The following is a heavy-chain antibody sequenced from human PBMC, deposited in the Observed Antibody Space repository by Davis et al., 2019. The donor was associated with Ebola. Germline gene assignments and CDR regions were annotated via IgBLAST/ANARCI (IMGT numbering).Heavy chain of an antibody. CDR3: AKVSLLWFGELLYSEAGHFDY. CDR1: GGSIISSSSY. D-gene: IGHD3-10*01. CDR2: IYYSGST. J-gene: IGHJ4*02. V-gene: IGHV4-39*07. Sequence: MPSETLSLTCTVSGGSIISSSSYWGWIRQPPRKGLEWIGSIYYSGSTNYNPSLKSRVTISVDTSKNQFSLKLSSVTAADTAVYYCAKVSLLWFGELLYSEAGHFDYWGQGTLVTVSS.